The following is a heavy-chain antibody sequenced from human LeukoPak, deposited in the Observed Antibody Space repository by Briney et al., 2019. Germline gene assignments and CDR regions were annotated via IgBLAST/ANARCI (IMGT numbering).Heavy chain of an antibody. CDR3: ARPLGLGVDY. J-gene: IGHJ4*02. V-gene: IGHV4-38-2*02. CDR2: IYHSGST. D-gene: IGHD1-26*01. CDR1: GYSISSGYY. Sequence: SETLSLTCTVSGYSISSGYYWGWIRQPPGKGLEWIGSIYHSGSTYYNPSLKSRVAISVDTSKNQFSLKLSSVTAADTAVYYCARPLGLGVDYWGQGTLVTVSS.